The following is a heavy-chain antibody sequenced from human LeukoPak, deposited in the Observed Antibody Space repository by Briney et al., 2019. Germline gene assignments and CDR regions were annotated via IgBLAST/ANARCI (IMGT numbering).Heavy chain of an antibody. CDR3: AGGGGRYSTSSLDY. CDR1: GYTFSGYG. D-gene: IGHD6-13*01. CDR2: ISVYNGNT. Sequence: ASVKVSCKASGYTFSGYGITWVRHTPGQGLEWMGWISVYNGNTNYPKKFQGRVTMTIDTSTNTAYMGLRSLRSDDTAVYYCAGGGGRYSTSSLDYWGQGTLVTVSS. J-gene: IGHJ4*02. V-gene: IGHV1-18*01.